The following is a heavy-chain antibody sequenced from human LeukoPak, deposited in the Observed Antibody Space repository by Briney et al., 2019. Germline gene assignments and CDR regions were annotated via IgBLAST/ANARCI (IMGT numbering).Heavy chain of an antibody. CDR3: TRDRTTITLFEL. J-gene: IGHJ4*02. CDR1: GLSISSYW. CDR2: ISPDGSTT. D-gene: IGHD4-11*01. Sequence: GGSLRLSCAASGLSISSYWMHWVRQVPGKGLVWVSRISPDGSTTGYADSVKGRFTASRDNARNTLYLQINSLRAEDSAVYYCTRDRTTITLFELWGQGTLVTVSS. V-gene: IGHV3-74*01.